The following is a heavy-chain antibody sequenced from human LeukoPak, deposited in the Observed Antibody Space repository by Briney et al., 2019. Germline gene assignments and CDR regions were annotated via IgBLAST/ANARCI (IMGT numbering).Heavy chain of an antibody. CDR3: ARTNPYFDSSGPLDY. CDR2: ISSSSSTI. D-gene: IGHD3-22*01. V-gene: IGHV3-48*04. CDR1: GFTFTSYS. J-gene: IGHJ4*02. Sequence: GGSLRLSCAASGFTFTSYSMNWVRQAPGKGLEWVSYISSSSSTIYYADSVKGRFTISRDNAKNSLYLQMNSLRAEDTAVYYCARTNPYFDSSGPLDYWGQGTLVTVSS.